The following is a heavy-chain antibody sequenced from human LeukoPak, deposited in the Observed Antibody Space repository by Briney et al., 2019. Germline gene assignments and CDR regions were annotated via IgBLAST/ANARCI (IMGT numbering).Heavy chain of an antibody. D-gene: IGHD3-22*01. Sequence: PGGSLRLSCAASGFTFSSYAMSWVRLAPGKGLEWVSAISGSGGSTYYADSVKGRFTISRDNSKNTLYLQMNSLRAEDTAVYYCAKVRGYYDSSGYYSGFDYWGQGTLVTVSS. CDR3: AKVRGYYDSSGYYSGFDY. J-gene: IGHJ4*02. CDR1: GFTFSSYA. V-gene: IGHV3-23*01. CDR2: ISGSGGST.